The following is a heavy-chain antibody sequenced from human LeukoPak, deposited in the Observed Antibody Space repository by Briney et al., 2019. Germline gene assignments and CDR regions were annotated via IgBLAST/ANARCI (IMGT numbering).Heavy chain of an antibody. CDR1: GFTFSTYA. CDR2: ISGSNDST. CDR3: AKVGDSSGYSPLDY. V-gene: IGHV3-23*01. J-gene: IGHJ4*02. Sequence: GGSLRLSCAASGFTFSTYAMSWVRQAPGTGLEWVSGISGSNDSTYYADSVKGRFTISRDNSKNTLYLQMTSLRADDTAVYYCAKVGDSSGYSPLDYWGQGTLVTVSS. D-gene: IGHD3-22*01.